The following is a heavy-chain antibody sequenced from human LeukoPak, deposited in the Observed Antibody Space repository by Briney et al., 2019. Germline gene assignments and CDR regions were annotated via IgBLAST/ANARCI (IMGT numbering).Heavy chain of an antibody. D-gene: IGHD3-9*01. J-gene: IGHJ4*02. V-gene: IGHV3-53*01. CDR2: IYNDGGT. CDR1: GFTVRSNY. CDR3: ARLYYDILTAIRN. Sequence: AGGSLRLSCAASGFTVRSNYMSWVRQAPGKGLEWVSIIYNDGGTYYADSVKGRFTISRDNSKNTLLLQMNSLRAEDTAVYFCARLYYDILTAIRNWGQGTLVTVSS.